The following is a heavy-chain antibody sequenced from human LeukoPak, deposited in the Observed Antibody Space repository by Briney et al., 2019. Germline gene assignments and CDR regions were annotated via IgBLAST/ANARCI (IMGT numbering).Heavy chain of an antibody. V-gene: IGHV3-74*01. D-gene: IGHD6-13*01. J-gene: IGHJ4*02. CDR1: RFTFSSYW. CDR3: ATPGIRDQYDFDL. Sequence: GGSLRLSCVVSRFTFSSYWMHWVRQAPGKGLVWVSRINTDGSSTNYADSVKGRFTISRDNVKNTVYLQMNSLRAEDTAVYYCATPGIRDQYDFDLWGQGTLVTVSS. CDR2: INTDGSST.